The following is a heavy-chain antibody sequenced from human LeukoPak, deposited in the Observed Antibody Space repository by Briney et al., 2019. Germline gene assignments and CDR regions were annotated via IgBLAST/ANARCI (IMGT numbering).Heavy chain of an antibody. J-gene: IGHJ4*02. Sequence: SETLSLTRTVSGGATTNDNFYWGCVRQPPGKSLERVVSINYSGTTYYNPSLTSRLSISVDTSRTQFFLTLNSVTAADTAVYYCARLFDSWGRGILVTVSS. CDR2: INYSGTT. V-gene: IGHV4-39*01. CDR1: GGATTNDNFY. CDR3: ARLFDS.